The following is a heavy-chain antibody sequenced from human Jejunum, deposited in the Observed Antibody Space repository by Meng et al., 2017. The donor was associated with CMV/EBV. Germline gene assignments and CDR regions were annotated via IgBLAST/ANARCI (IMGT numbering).Heavy chain of an antibody. CDR1: GFLFRDYG. J-gene: IGHJ5*02. V-gene: IGHV3-33*01. CDR2: IWSDGRAT. CDR3: ARDLAVGRIWFDP. Sequence: SGFLFRDYGFHWVRRSPGKGLEWVADIWSDGRATYYADSVSGRFTISRDDSRSTLYLQTNSLRAEDTAVYYCARDLAVGRIWFDPWGQGTLVTVSS. D-gene: IGHD6-19*01.